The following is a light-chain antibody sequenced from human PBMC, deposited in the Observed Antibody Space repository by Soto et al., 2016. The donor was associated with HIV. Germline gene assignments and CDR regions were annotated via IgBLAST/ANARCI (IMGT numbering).Light chain of an antibody. Sequence: DIVMTQSPLSLPVTPGEPASISCRSSQSLLHSNGYNYLDWYLQKPGQSPQLLIYLGSNRASGVPDRFSGSGSGTDFTLKISRVEAXDVGVYYCMQALQAWTFGQGTRWKSN. CDR3: MQALQAWT. CDR2: LGS. J-gene: IGKJ1*01. CDR1: QSLLHSNGYNY. V-gene: IGKV2-28*01.